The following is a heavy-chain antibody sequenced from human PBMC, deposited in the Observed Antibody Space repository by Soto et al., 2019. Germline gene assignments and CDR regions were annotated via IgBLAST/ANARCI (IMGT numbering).Heavy chain of an antibody. CDR1: GFTFSNAW. Sequence: EVQLVESGGGLVKPGGSLRLSCAASGFTFSNAWMSWVRQAPGKGLEWVGRIKSKTDGGTTDYAAPVKGRFTISRDDSKNTLYRQMNSLKTEDTAVYYCTTDYGDYESMVYWGQGTLVTVSS. J-gene: IGHJ4*02. V-gene: IGHV3-15*01. CDR3: TTDYGDYESMVY. D-gene: IGHD4-17*01. CDR2: IKSKTDGGTT.